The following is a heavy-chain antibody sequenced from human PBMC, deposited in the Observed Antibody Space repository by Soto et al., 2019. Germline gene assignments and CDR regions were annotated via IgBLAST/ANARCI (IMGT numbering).Heavy chain of an antibody. CDR3: ARDRRSGTYNYNWFDP. Sequence: XQXLSLTCAISGDXVSSNSVAWNWIRQSPSRGLEGLGSTYYRSRWYSDYAGYLKSRININPETSSNQFSLQLHSVHPEDTAVYYCARDRRSGTYNYNWFDPWGQGTLGTVS. J-gene: IGHJ5*02. D-gene: IGHD1-26*01. V-gene: IGHV6-1*01. CDR1: GDXVSSNSVA. CDR2: TYYRSRWYS.